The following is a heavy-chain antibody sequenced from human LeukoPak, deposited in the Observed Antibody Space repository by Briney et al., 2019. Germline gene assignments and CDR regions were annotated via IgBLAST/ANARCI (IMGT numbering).Heavy chain of an antibody. V-gene: IGHV1-3*03. CDR1: GYAFTSYA. CDR2: INAGNGNT. CDR3: ARDNSGWSVDY. Sequence: ASVKVSCKASGYAFTSYAMHWVRQAPGQRLEWMGWINAGNGNTKYSQEFQGRVTITRDTSASTVYMELNSLESEDTAMYYCARDNSGWSVDYWGQGTLVTVTS. J-gene: IGHJ4*02. D-gene: IGHD6-19*01.